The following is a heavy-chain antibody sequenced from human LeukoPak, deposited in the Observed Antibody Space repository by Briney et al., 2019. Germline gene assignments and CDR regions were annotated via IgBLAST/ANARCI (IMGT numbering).Heavy chain of an antibody. J-gene: IGHJ4*02. V-gene: IGHV3-23*01. CDR1: GFPFRRCA. CDR2: ISGSGGST. Sequence: GGSLRLSGAASGFPFRRCAVSWVRQAPGKGLEWVSTISGSGGSTYYADSVKGRFTISRDNSKNTLYLQMISLRAEDTALYYCAKSSSWTYHYLDYWGQGALVTVSS. CDR3: AKSSSWTYHYLDY. D-gene: IGHD6-13*01.